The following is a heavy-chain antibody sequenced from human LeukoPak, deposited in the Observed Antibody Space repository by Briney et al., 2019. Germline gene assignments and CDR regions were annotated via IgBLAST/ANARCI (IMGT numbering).Heavy chain of an antibody. CDR2: IIPIFGTA. Sequence: SVKVSCKGSGGTFISYAISGVGQAPGKGVGGMGGIIPIFGTANYAQKFQGRVTITADESTSTAYMELSSLRSEDTAVYYCARGRVPAAMGKGFGYWGQGTLVTVSS. V-gene: IGHV1-69*01. CDR1: GGTFISYA. CDR3: ARGRVPAAMGKGFGY. J-gene: IGHJ4*02. D-gene: IGHD2-2*01.